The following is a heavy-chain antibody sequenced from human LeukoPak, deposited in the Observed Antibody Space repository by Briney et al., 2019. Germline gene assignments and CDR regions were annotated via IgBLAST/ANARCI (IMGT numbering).Heavy chain of an antibody. CDR2: LYNSGRS. D-gene: IGHD3-16*01. CDR3: TRGAGWLIDY. CDR1: GGSISSYY. V-gene: IGHV4-59*01. Sequence: SETLSLTCTVSGGSISSYYWSWIRQPPGKGLEWIGYLYNSGRSTYNPSLKSRVTISADTSKNHFSLKLNSVTTADTAVYYCTRGAGWLIDYWGQGILVTVSS. J-gene: IGHJ4*02.